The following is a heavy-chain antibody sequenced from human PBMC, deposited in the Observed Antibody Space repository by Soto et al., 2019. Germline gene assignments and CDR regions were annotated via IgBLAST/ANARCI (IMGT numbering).Heavy chain of an antibody. J-gene: IGHJ2*01. D-gene: IGHD3-10*02. V-gene: IGHV4-59*08. Sequence: SETLALTCAVSGSSISICDWSLIRQPPGKGLEWIGYIYYSGSTNYSPSLKSRVTRSVDTSKNQFSLKLSSVTAADTAVYYFFFFKQKTAYELFARSRHSCRSSDL. CDR2: IYYSGST. CDR3: FFFKQKTAYELFARSRHSCRSSDL. CDR1: GSSISICD.